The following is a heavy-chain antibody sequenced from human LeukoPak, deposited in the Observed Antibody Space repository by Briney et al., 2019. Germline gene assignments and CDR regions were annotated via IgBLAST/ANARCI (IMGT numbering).Heavy chain of an antibody. CDR3: ARLPPTHDAFDI. Sequence: ASVKVSCKASGYTFTGYYMHWVRQAPGQGLEWMGWINPNGGGTNYAQKFQGGVTMTRDTSISTAYMELSRLRSDDTAVYYCARLPPTHDAFDIWGQGTVVTVSS. J-gene: IGHJ3*02. CDR1: GYTFTGYY. V-gene: IGHV1-2*02. CDR2: INPNGGGT.